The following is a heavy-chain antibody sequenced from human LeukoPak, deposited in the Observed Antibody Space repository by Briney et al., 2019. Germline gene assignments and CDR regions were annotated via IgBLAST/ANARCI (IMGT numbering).Heavy chain of an antibody. CDR1: GYTFTSYY. Sequence: ASVKVSCKASGYTFTSYYMHWVRQAPGQGLEWMGIMYPSGGSTSYAQKLHGRVTMTRDTSTSTVYMELSSLRSEDTAMYYCASEVPGTGGGLFSWGQGTLVTVSS. V-gene: IGHV1-46*01. J-gene: IGHJ5*02. CDR3: ASEVPGTGGGLFS. CDR2: MYPSGGST. D-gene: IGHD6-19*01.